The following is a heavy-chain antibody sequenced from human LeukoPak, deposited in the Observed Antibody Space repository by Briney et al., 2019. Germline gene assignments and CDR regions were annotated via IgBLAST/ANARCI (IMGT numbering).Heavy chain of an antibody. J-gene: IGHJ5*02. Sequence: GESLKISCKGSRYSFTSYWIGWVRQMPGKGLEWMGIIYPGDSDTRYSPSFQGQVTISADKSISTAYLQWSSLKASDTAMYYCAIFDFLFGEVNNWFDPWGQGTLVTVSS. D-gene: IGHD3-16*01. V-gene: IGHV5-51*01. CDR1: RYSFTSYW. CDR3: AIFDFLFGEVNNWFDP. CDR2: IYPGDSDT.